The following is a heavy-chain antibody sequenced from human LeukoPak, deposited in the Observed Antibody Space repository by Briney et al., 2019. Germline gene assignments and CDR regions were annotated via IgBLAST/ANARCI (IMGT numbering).Heavy chain of an antibody. CDR3: ARVTQATYCGGDCGFDY. CDR2: ISAYNGNT. Sequence: ASAKVSCKASGYTFTSYGISWVRQAPGQGLEWMGWISAYNGNTNYAQKLQGRVTMTTDTSTSTAYMELRSLRSDDTAVYYCARVTQATYCGGDCGFDYWGQGTLVTVSS. J-gene: IGHJ4*02. V-gene: IGHV1-18*01. D-gene: IGHD2-21*01. CDR1: GYTFTSYG.